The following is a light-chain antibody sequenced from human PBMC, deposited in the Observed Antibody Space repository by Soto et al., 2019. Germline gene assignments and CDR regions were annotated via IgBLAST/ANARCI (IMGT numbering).Light chain of an antibody. J-gene: IGKJ5*01. CDR3: QQRSHWPPIT. CDR1: QSVKTF. Sequence: EIVLTQSPATLSLSPGERATLSCRASQSVKTFLLWYQHRPGQAPRVLIYDASHRATGIPARFRGSRSGTDFTITISSLEPEDAEIYYCQQRSHWPPITFGQGTRLEV. CDR2: DAS. V-gene: IGKV3-11*01.